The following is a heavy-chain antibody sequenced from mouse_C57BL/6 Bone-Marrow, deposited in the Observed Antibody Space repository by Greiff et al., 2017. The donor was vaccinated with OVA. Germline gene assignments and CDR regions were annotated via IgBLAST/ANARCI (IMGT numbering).Heavy chain of an antibody. V-gene: IGHV1-54*01. CDR1: GYAFTNYL. CDR2: INPGSGGT. Sequence: QVQLQQSGAELVRPGTSVKVSCKASGYAFTNYLIEWVKQRPGQGLEWIGVINPGSGGTNYNEKFKGKATLTADKSSSTAYMQLSSLTSEDSAVYFCARRLYFDVWGTGTTSPSPQ. J-gene: IGHJ1*03. CDR3: ARRLYFDV.